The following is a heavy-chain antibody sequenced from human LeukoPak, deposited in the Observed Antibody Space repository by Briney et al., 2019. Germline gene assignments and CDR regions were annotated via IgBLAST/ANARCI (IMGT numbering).Heavy chain of an antibody. CDR3: ARHPPRYFELVGFDY. D-gene: IGHD3-9*01. CDR1: GGSISSSSYY. Sequence: SETLSLTCTVSGGSISSSSYYWSWIRQPPGKGLEWIGEINHSGSTNYNPSLKSRVTISVDTSKNQFSLKLSSVTAADTAVYYCARHPPRYFELVGFDYWGQGTLVTVSS. J-gene: IGHJ4*02. V-gene: IGHV4-39*01. CDR2: INHSGST.